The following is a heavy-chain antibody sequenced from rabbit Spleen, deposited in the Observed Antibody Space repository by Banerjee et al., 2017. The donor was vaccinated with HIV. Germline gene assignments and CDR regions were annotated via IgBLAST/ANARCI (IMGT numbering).Heavy chain of an antibody. CDR2: IHGGSVNNI. J-gene: IGHJ4*01. Sequence: QEQLKESGGGLVQPGGSLKVSCIASGFDFNSYYMSWVRQAPGKGLEWIACIHGGSVNNIYYATWAKGRFTISKTSSTTVTLQMTSLTAADTATYFCARFYAGYGDFGHAAMWGPGTLVTVS. D-gene: IGHD7-1*01. CDR1: GFDFNSYYM. V-gene: IGHV1S45*01. CDR3: ARFYAGYGDFGHAAM.